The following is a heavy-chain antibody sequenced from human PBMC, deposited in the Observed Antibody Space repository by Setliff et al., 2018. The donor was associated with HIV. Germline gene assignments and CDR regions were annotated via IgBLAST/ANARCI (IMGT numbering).Heavy chain of an antibody. CDR1: GVSITSYF. V-gene: IGHV4-59*01. CDR3: ARDSEPMSGTWYDY. J-gene: IGHJ4*02. D-gene: IGHD1-1*01. Sequence: SETLSLTCTVSGVSITSYFWSWIRQPPGKGLEYIGYIYYSGGTSGTTNYNPSLKSRVTISLDTPKNQLSLNLKSVTAADTGTYYCARDSEPMSGTWYDYWGQGTLVTVSS. CDR2: IYYSGGTSGTT.